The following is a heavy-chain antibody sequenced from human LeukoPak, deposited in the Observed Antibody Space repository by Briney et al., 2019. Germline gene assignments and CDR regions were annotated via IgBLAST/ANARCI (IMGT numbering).Heavy chain of an antibody. J-gene: IGHJ4*02. CDR3: ARAVWFGELSERYYFDY. Sequence: SETLSLTCTVSGGSISSYYWIWIRQPPGKGLEWIGYIYYSGSTNYNPSLKSRVTISVDTSKNQFSLKLSSVTAADTAVYYCARAVWFGELSERYYFDYWGQGTLVTVSS. CDR1: GGSISSYY. V-gene: IGHV4-59*08. CDR2: IYYSGST. D-gene: IGHD3-10*01.